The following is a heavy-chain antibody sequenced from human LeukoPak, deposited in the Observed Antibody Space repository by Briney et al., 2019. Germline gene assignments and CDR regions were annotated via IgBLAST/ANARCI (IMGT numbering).Heavy chain of an antibody. CDR3: ARVEWELMGVNWFDP. Sequence: PSETLSLTCTVSGGSISSGSYYWSWIRQPAGKGLEWIGSIYYSGSTYYNPSLKSRVTISVDTSKNQFSLKLSSVTAADTAVYYCARVEWELMGVNWFDPWGQGTLVTVSS. D-gene: IGHD1-26*01. J-gene: IGHJ5*02. CDR1: GGSISSGSYY. CDR2: IYYSGST. V-gene: IGHV4-39*07.